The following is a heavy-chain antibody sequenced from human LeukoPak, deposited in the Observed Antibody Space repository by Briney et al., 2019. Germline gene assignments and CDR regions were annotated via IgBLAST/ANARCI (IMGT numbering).Heavy chain of an antibody. J-gene: IGHJ4*02. D-gene: IGHD2-8*02. V-gene: IGHV3-23*01. CDR3: AKSSGYRCTGRDFVS. CDR2: ISGGGATT. CDR1: GFTLRTTA. Sequence: GGSLRLSCGALGFTLRTTATGWFRQAPGKGLEWVSDISGGGATTFYADSVKGRFTISRDNSKNTLYPQLSSLRAEDTAVYYCAKSSGYRCTGRDFVSRGGGTLVTVSS.